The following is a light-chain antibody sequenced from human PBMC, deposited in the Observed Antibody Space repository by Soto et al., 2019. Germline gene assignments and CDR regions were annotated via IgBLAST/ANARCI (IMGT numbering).Light chain of an antibody. Sequence: EIVMTQSPATLSVSPGERATLSCRASQSVSSNLAWYQQKPGQAPRLLIYGASTRATGIPARFSGSGSGTEFTLTISSLQSEDFALYYCHQYHNWPPYTFGQGTKLEIK. CDR1: QSVSSN. CDR3: HQYHNWPPYT. V-gene: IGKV3-15*01. CDR2: GAS. J-gene: IGKJ2*01.